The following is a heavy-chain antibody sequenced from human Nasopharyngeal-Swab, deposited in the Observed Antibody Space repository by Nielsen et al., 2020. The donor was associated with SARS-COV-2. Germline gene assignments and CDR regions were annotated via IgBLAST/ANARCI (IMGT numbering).Heavy chain of an antibody. D-gene: IGHD2-15*01. V-gene: IGHV1-18*01. CDR1: GYTFTSYG. CDR3: ARVGPDIVVVVAAAPDY. J-gene: IGHJ4*02. Sequence: ASVKVSCKASGYTFTSYGISWVRQAPGQGLEWMGWISAYNGNTNYAQKLQGRVTMTTDTSTSTAYMELRSLRSDDTAVYCCARVGPDIVVVVAAAPDYWGQGTLVTVSS. CDR2: ISAYNGNT.